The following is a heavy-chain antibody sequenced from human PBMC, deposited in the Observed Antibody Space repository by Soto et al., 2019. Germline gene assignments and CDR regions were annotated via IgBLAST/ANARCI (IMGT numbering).Heavy chain of an antibody. D-gene: IGHD2-15*01. J-gene: IGHJ6*03. V-gene: IGHV4-34*01. Sequence: SETLSLTCAVYGGSFSGYYWSWIRQPPGKGLEWIGEINHSGSTNYNPSLKSRVTISVDTSKNQFSLKLSSVTAADTAVYYCARGRCSGGSCGRDMYVWGKGTTVTVSS. CDR1: GGSFSGYY. CDR2: INHSGST. CDR3: ARGRCSGGSCGRDMYV.